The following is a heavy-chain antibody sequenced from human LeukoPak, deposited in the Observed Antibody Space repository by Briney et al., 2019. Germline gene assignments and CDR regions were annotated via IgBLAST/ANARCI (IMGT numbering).Heavy chain of an antibody. V-gene: IGHV6-1*01. Sequence: SQTLSLTCAISGDSVSSNSAAWNWIRQSPSRGLEWLGRTYYRSKWYNDYAVSVKSRITINPDTSKNQFSLQLNSVTPEDTAVYYCARDRGSGWLYYYYGMDVWGQGTTVTVSS. CDR1: GDSVSSNSAA. CDR3: ARDRGSGWLYYYYGMDV. J-gene: IGHJ6*02. D-gene: IGHD6-19*01. CDR2: TYYRSKWYN.